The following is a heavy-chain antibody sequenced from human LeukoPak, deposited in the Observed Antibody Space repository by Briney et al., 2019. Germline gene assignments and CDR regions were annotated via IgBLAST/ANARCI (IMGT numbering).Heavy chain of an antibody. CDR1: GFTFSGSA. CDR3: TRQEIALVNIDV. J-gene: IGHJ6*03. D-gene: IGHD5-24*01. Sequence: PGGSLRLSCAASGFTFSGSAMHWVRQASGKGLEWVGRIRSKANSYATAYAASVKGRFTISRDDSKNTAYLQMNSLKTEDTAVYYCTRQEIALVNIDVWGKGTTVTVSS. V-gene: IGHV3-73*01. CDR2: IRSKANSYAT.